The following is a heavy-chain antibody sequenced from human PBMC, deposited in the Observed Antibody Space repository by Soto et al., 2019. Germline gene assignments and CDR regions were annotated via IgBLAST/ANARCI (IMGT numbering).Heavy chain of an antibody. D-gene: IGHD2-2*01. Sequence: EVQLLESGGGLVQPGGSLRLSCAASGFTFSNYAMSWVRQAPGKGLEWDSAISGSGDSTYYADSVKGRFTISRDNSKNTLYLQMDSLRAEDTAVYYCAKRGLGYCSTTSCRGRWFDPWGQGTLVTVSS. CDR2: ISGSGDST. CDR3: AKRGLGYCSTTSCRGRWFDP. V-gene: IGHV3-23*01. CDR1: GFTFSNYA. J-gene: IGHJ5*02.